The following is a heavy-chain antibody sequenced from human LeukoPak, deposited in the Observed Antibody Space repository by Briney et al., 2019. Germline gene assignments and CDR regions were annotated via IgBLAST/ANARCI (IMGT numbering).Heavy chain of an antibody. V-gene: IGHV3-48*02. CDR2: VSASSDI. Sequence: PGGSLRLSCAASGFTFSSYTMNWVRQAPGKGLQWVSTVSASSDIHYSDSVKGRFTISRDNARNSLYLQMNSLRDEDTAVYYCARDALHTARFDYWGQGTLVTVSS. CDR3: ARDALHTARFDY. J-gene: IGHJ4*02. CDR1: GFTFSSYT. D-gene: IGHD5-18*01.